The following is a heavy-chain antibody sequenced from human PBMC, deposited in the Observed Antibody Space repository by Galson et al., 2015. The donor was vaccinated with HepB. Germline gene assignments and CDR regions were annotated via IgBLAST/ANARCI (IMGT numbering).Heavy chain of an antibody. CDR3: ATPVWGGTTFFDY. J-gene: IGHJ4*02. Sequence: VKVSCKVSGYTLTELSMHWVRQAPGKGLEWRGGFDPEDGETIYAQKFQGRVTMTADTSTDTAYMELSSLRSEDTAVYYWATPVWGGTTFFDYWGQGTLVTVSS. V-gene: IGHV1-24*01. CDR1: GYTLTELS. D-gene: IGHD1-14*01. CDR2: FDPEDGET.